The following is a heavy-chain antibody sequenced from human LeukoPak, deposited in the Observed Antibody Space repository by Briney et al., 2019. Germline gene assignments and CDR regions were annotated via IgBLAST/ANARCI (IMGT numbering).Heavy chain of an antibody. Sequence: GGSLSLSCAASGFTFSSYAMSWVRQAPGKGLEWVSGISGSGGSTYYADSVKGRFTISRDNSKNTLYLQTNSLRAEDTAVYYCARGGRDGDYDGYFDYWGQGTLVTVSS. CDR3: ARGGRDGDYDGYFDY. V-gene: IGHV3-23*01. CDR2: ISGSGGST. J-gene: IGHJ4*02. CDR1: GFTFSSYA. D-gene: IGHD4-17*01.